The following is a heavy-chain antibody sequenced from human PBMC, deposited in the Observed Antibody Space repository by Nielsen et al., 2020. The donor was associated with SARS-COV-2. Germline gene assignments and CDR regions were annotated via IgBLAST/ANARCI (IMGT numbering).Heavy chain of an antibody. CDR3: ARVRYSYGPLGY. D-gene: IGHD5-18*01. CDR2: INPSGGST. V-gene: IGHV1-46*01. J-gene: IGHJ4*02. CDR1: GYTFTSYY. Sequence: ASVKISCKASGYTFTSYYMHWVRQAPGQGLEWMGIINPSGGSTSYAQKFQGRVTMTRDTSTSTVYMELSSLRSEDTAVYYCARVRYSYGPLGYWGQGTLVTVSS.